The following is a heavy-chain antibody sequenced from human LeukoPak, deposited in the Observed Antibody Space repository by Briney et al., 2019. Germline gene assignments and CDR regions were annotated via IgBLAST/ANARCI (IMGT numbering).Heavy chain of an antibody. Sequence: TGGSLRLSCAASGFTFSTYSMNWVRQAPGKGLEWVSSISSSSSYIYYADSVKGRFTISRDNAKNSLYLQMNSVRAENTAVYYCARDKWGGWELLLVYWGQGTPVTVSS. D-gene: IGHD1-26*01. CDR3: ARDKWGGWELLLVY. J-gene: IGHJ4*02. CDR2: ISSSSSYI. CDR1: GFTFSTYS. V-gene: IGHV3-21*01.